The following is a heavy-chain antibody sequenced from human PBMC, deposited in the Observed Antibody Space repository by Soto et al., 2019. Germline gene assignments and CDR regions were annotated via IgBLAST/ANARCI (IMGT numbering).Heavy chain of an antibody. CDR2: IYWDDDT. Sequence: QITLKESGPTLVKPTQTLTLTCTFSGFSLSTTGVGVGWIRQPPGKALEWLALIYWDDDTRYSPSLKSRLTITKVPSKNQVVLTMTSMDPVDTGTYFWAHRRVGRELDYWGQGTLVTVSS. D-gene: IGHD3-3*01. CDR3: AHRRVGRELDY. J-gene: IGHJ4*02. CDR1: GFSLSTTGVG. V-gene: IGHV2-5*02.